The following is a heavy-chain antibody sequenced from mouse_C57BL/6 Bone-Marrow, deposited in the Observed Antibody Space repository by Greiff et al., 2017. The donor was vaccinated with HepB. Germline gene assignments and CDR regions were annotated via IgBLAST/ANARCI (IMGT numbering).Heavy chain of an antibody. J-gene: IGHJ2*01. CDR3: ARSRYDHGGFDY. CDR1: GYTFTSYW. V-gene: IGHV1-55*01. D-gene: IGHD2-4*01. CDR2: IYPGSGST. Sequence: QVQLQQPGAELVKPGASVKMSCKASGYTFTSYWITWVKQRPGQGLEWIGDIYPGSGSTNYNEKFKSKATLTVDTSSSTAYMQLSSLTSEDSAVYYCARSRYDHGGFDYWGQGTTLTVSS.